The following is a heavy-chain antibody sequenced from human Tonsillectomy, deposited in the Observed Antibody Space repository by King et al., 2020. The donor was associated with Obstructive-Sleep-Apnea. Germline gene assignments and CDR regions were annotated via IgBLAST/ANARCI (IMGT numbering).Heavy chain of an antibody. V-gene: IGHV4-31*03. CDR1: GGSISSGSYY. CDR2: IFYNGNT. CDR3: ARVICSRSTCKYFYGLDV. J-gene: IGHJ6*02. Sequence: VQLQESGPGLVKPSQTLSLTCSVSGGSISSGSYYWSWIRQHPGKGLEWIGYIFYNGNTYYNPSLKSRLTISVEMSQNQFSLRLSSVPAADTAVYYCARVICSRSTCKYFYGLDVWGPGPTVTVSS. D-gene: IGHD2-2*01.